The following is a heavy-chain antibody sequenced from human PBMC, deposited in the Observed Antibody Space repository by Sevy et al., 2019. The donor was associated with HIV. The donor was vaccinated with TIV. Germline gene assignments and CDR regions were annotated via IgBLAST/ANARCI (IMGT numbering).Heavy chain of an antibody. J-gene: IGHJ4*02. CDR1: GFTFPIYS. V-gene: IGHV3-30*04. Sequence: GGSLRLSCVASGFTFPIYSVLWVRQAPGKGLEWLTLISYDGNYKYYADSVKGRFTFSRDNSNNIVYLQMSSLRVEDTALYFCAGVAVEDCTNDCYHRFDHWGLGTLVTVSS. D-gene: IGHD2-8*01. CDR2: ISYDGNYK. CDR3: AGVAVEDCTNDCYHRFDH.